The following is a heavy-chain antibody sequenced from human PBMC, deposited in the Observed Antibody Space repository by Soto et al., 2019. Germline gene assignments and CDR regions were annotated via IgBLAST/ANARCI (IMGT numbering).Heavy chain of an antibody. V-gene: IGHV1-18*01. CDR1: GYSFTSYG. CDR2: ISAYNGNT. D-gene: IGHD3-3*01. CDR3: ARDTIFGVVNLDY. J-gene: IGHJ4*02. Sequence: ASVKVSCKASGYSFTSYGMTWVRQAPGQGLEWMGWISAYNGNTKYTKRLQGRVTMTTDTSTSTAYMELRSLRSDDTAVYYCARDTIFGVVNLDYWGQGTLVTVSS.